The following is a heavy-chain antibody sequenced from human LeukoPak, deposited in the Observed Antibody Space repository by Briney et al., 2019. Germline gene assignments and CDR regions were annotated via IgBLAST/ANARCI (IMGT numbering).Heavy chain of an antibody. V-gene: IGHV4-4*09. CDR2: IPAIGNT. D-gene: IGHD1-26*01. Sequence: SDTLTVTCTVSGASIPSSYYWSLLREPRGRRLWFIGIIPAIGNTNYDPTLKSRVTITVDTSKSPFSLNLSSVTAADTAIYYCARLTGGGSYWGYFDYWGQGNLVTVSS. CDR3: ARLTGGGSYWGYFDY. J-gene: IGHJ4*02. CDR1: GASIPSSYY.